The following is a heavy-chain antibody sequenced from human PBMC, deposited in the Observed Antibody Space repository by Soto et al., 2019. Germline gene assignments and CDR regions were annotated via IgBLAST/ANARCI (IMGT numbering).Heavy chain of an antibody. D-gene: IGHD2-2*01. V-gene: IGHV3-7*01. CDR3: ARGRAEYQLLLSDAFDI. Sequence: VQLVESGGGLVQPGGSLRLSCAASGFTFSSYWMSWVRQAPGKGLEWVANIKQDGSEKYYVDSVKGRFTISRDNAKNSLYPQMNSLRAEDTAVYYCARGRAEYQLLLSDAFDIWGQGTMVTVSS. CDR2: IKQDGSEK. CDR1: GFTFSSYW. J-gene: IGHJ3*02.